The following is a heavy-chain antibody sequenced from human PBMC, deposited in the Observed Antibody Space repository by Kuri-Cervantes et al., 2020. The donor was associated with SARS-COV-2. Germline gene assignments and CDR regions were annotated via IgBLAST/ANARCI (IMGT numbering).Heavy chain of an antibody. J-gene: IGHJ2*01. Sequence: LRLSCTVSTGSVNTGDFYWAWLRQPPGKGLEWIAYIFYSGTTYYNPSLKSRVFISSDASKNQFSLKLSSVTAADTAVYYCARHSLSGYSSSGARLGHCYFDLWGRGTLVTVSS. CDR2: IFYSGTT. CDR3: ARHSLSGYSSSGARLGHCYFDL. D-gene: IGHD6-6*01. CDR1: TGSVNTGDFY. V-gene: IGHV4-30-4*01.